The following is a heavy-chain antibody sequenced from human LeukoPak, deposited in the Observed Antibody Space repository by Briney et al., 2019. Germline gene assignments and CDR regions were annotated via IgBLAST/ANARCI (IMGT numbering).Heavy chain of an antibody. CDR1: GFTFRSYG. J-gene: IGHJ4*02. D-gene: IGHD3-10*01. CDR3: ARDDGFYSASGIYQNYFDH. V-gene: IGHV3-48*04. CDR2: ISSRGDTI. Sequence: GSLRLSCAASGFTFRSYGMNWVRQAPGKGLEWVSYISSRGDTIFYADSVKGRFTVSRDNAKDSLYLQMNSLRGEDTAVYYCARDDGFYSASGIYQNYFDHWGQGILVTVSP.